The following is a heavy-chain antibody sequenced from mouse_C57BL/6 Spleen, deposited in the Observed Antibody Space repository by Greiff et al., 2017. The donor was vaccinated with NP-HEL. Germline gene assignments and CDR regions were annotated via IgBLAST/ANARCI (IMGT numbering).Heavy chain of an antibody. J-gene: IGHJ2*01. V-gene: IGHV1-52*01. D-gene: IGHD1-1*01. CDR1: GYTFTSYW. Sequence: QVQLQQPGAELVRPGSSVKLSCKASGYTFTSYWMHWVKQRPIQGLEWIGNIDPSDSETHYNQKFKDKATLTVDNSSSTAYMQLSSLTAEDSAVYYCARGGSSSYFDYWGQGTTLTVSS. CDR3: ARGGSSSYFDY. CDR2: IDPSDSET.